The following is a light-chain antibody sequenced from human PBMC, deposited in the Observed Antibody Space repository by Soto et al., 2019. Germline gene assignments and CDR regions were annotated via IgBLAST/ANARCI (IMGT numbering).Light chain of an antibody. Sequence: QSVLTQPPSVSGAPGQRVTISCTGSSSNIGAGYDVHWYQQLPGTAPKLVIYGTTNRPSGVPDRFSGSKSGTSASLAITGLQAEDEADDYCQSYDGTLSGSYVFGIGTKLTVL. CDR1: SSNIGAGYD. J-gene: IGLJ1*01. CDR2: GTT. V-gene: IGLV1-40*01. CDR3: QSYDGTLSGSYV.